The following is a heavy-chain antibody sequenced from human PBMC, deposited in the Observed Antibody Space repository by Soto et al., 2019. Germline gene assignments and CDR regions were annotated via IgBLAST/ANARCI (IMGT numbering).Heavy chain of an antibody. CDR2: ISYDGSNK. D-gene: IGHD6-13*01. CDR1: GFTFSSYA. J-gene: IGHJ6*02. Sequence: GGSLRLSCAASGFTFSSYAMSWVRQAPGKGLGWVAVISYDGSNKYYADSVKGRFTISRDNSKNTLYLQMNSLRAEDTAVYYCAKGEAAAAGVFYGMDVWGQGTTVTVSS. CDR3: AKGEAAAAGVFYGMDV. V-gene: IGHV3-30*18.